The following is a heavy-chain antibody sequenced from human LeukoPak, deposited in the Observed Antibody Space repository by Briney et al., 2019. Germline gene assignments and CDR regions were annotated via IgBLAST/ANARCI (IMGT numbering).Heavy chain of an antibody. D-gene: IGHD3-3*01. CDR3: VRDGPPQGRPWSGWYPFDF. V-gene: IGHV3-7*01. CDR1: GFTFSSYW. Sequence: PGGSLRLSCAASGFTFSSYWMTWVRQAPGKGLEWVANIRGDGSERFYVGYLKGRFTISRDNAKNSLYLQMNSLRDDDTAVYYCVRDGPPQGRPWSGWYPFDFWGQGILVTVSS. CDR2: IRGDGSER. J-gene: IGHJ4*02.